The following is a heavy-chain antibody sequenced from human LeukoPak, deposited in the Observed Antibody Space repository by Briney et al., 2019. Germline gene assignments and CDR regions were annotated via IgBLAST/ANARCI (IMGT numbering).Heavy chain of an antibody. J-gene: IGHJ6*03. D-gene: IGHD3-10*01. CDR1: RFTFSGFA. Sequence: GGSLRLSCAASRFTFSGFAMSWVRRTPGKGLEWVSAISGSGGSTYYADSVKGRFTISRDNSKNTLYLQMNSLRAEDTAVYYCARAARDYYYYMDVWGKGTTVTVSS. CDR3: ARAARDYYYYMDV. CDR2: ISGSGGST. V-gene: IGHV3-23*01.